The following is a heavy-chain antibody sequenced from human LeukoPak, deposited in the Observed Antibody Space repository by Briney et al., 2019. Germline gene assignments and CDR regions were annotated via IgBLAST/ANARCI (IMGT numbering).Heavy chain of an antibody. D-gene: IGHD7-27*01. Sequence: GGSLRLSCAASGFTFSSYAMSWVRQAPGKGLEWVSAISGSGGSTYYADSVKGRFTVSRDNSKNTLYLQMNSLRAEDTAVYYCAKDGGLWVSAHWGDSWGRGTLVTVSS. CDR1: GFTFSSYA. CDR3: AKDGGLWVSAHWGDS. CDR2: ISGSGGST. V-gene: IGHV3-23*01. J-gene: IGHJ4*02.